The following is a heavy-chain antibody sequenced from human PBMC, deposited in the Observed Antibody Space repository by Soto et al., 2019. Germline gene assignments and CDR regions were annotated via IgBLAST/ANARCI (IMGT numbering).Heavy chain of an antibody. Sequence: ETLSLTCTVSGGSSGGSSYYWGWIRQPPGKGLEWIGSIYDRGSTYSNPSLKSRLTTSLDTSKNQFSLKLTSVTAADTAVYYCARHSYTSARTYFDYCGQGTLLTLSS. CDR3: ARHSYTSARTYFDY. V-gene: IGHV4-39*01. D-gene: IGHD2-2*02. CDR2: IYDRGST. CDR1: GGSSGGSSYY. J-gene: IGHJ4*02.